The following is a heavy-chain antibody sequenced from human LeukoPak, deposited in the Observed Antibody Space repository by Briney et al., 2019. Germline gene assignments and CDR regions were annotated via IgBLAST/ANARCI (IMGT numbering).Heavy chain of an antibody. J-gene: IGHJ4*02. CDR2: MYPGDSDT. D-gene: IGHD1-26*01. CDR3: GSGERSYHFDN. V-gene: IGHV5-51*01. Sequence: GGSLQISFKGSANSFTSQWIGWVRQMPGKGLEGMGIMYPGDSDTRYSPSFEGHVTISADKSITTAYLQWSSLKASDTAMYYCGSGERSYHFDNWGQGSLVTVSS. CDR1: ANSFTSQW.